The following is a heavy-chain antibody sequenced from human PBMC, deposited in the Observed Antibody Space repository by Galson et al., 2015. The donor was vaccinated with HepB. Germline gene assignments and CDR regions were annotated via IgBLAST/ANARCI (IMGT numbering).Heavy chain of an antibody. V-gene: IGHV3-30*03. CDR2: LSYDGSNK. CDR3: ARDPAVQRQFDWPDY. J-gene: IGHJ4*02. D-gene: IGHD3-9*01. Sequence: SLRLSCAASGFTFETYAMHWVRQAPGKGLEWVAVLSYDGSNKYYVDSVKGRFTISRDNSKNTLYLQINSLRIDDTAMYYCARDPAVQRQFDWPDYWGQGTLVTVSS. CDR1: GFTFETYA.